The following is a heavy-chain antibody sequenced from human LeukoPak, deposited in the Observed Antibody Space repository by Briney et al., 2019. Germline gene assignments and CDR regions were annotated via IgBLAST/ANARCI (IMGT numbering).Heavy chain of an antibody. J-gene: IGHJ4*02. CDR2: VNPNSGGT. CDR1: GYTFTGYY. V-gene: IGHV1-2*02. CDR3: ARDCMDYYDSSGYVTFDC. D-gene: IGHD3-22*01. Sequence: ASVQVSCKASGYTFTGYYMHWVRQAPGQGLEWMGWVNPNSGGTNYAQKFQGRVTMTRDTSISTAYMELSRLRSDDTAVYYCARDCMDYYDSSGYVTFDCWGQGTLVTVSS.